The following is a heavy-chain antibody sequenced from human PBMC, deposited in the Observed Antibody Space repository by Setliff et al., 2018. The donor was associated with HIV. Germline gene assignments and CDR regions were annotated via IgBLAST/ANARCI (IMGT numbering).Heavy chain of an antibody. V-gene: IGHV1-3*01. D-gene: IGHD3-22*01. CDR3: ARGGTYYYDSSGYFIPGKY. Sequence: GASVKVSCKASGYSFASHSLHWVRQAPGQRLEWMGWINAGNGNTKYSQKFQGRVTITRDTSASTAYMELSSLRSEDTAVYYCARGGTYYYDSSGYFIPGKYWGQGSLVTVSS. CDR1: GYSFASHS. CDR2: INAGNGNT. J-gene: IGHJ4*02.